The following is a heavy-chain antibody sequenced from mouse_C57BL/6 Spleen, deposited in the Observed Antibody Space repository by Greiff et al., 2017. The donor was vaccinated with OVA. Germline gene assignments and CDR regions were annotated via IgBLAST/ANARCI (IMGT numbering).Heavy chain of an antibody. Sequence: VQLQQSGPELVKPGASVKISCKASGYAFSSSWMNWVKQRPGKGLEWIGRIYPGDGDTNYNGKFKGKATLTADKSSSTAYLQLSSLTSEDSAVYFGARWGYDGYYEVDYWGQGTTLTVSS. CDR1: GYAFSSSW. D-gene: IGHD2-3*01. CDR2: IYPGDGDT. V-gene: IGHV1-82*01. CDR3: ARWGYDGYYEVDY. J-gene: IGHJ2*01.